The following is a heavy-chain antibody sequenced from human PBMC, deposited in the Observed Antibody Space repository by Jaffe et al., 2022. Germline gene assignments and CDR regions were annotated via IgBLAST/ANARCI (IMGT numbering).Heavy chain of an antibody. J-gene: IGHJ4*02. CDR3: ARDTRAGSVVVAATLDY. Sequence: EVQLVESGGGLVQPGGSLRLSCAASGFTFSSYSMNWVRQAPGKGLEWVSYISSSSSTIYYADSVKGRFTISRDNAKNSLYLQMNSLRAEDTAVYYCARDTRAGSVVVAATLDYWGQGTLVTVSS. V-gene: IGHV3-48*01. D-gene: IGHD2-15*01. CDR2: ISSSSSTI. CDR1: GFTFSSYS.